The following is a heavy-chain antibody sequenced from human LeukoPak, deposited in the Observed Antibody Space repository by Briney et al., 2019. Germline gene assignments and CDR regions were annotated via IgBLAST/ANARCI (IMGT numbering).Heavy chain of an antibody. CDR3: ATRHPDFGAFDI. J-gene: IGHJ3*02. V-gene: IGHV4-59*12. CDR1: GGSISSYY. D-gene: IGHD3-10*01. Sequence: NPSETLSLTCTVSGGSISSYYWSWIRQPPGKGLEWIGYIYYSGSTNYNPSLKSRVTISVDTSKNQFSLKLSSVTAADTAVYYCATRHPDFGAFDIWGQGTMVTVSS. CDR2: IYYSGST.